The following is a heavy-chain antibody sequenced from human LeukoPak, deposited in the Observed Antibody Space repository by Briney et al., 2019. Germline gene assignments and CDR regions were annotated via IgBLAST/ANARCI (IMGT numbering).Heavy chain of an antibody. Sequence: GGSLRLSCAASGFTFDDYAMHWVRQAPGKGLEWVSGISWNSGSIGYADSVKGRFTISRDNAKNSLYLQMNSLRAEDTALYYCAKDIRGGGPIDYWGQGTLVTVSS. CDR2: ISWNSGSI. CDR1: GFTFDDYA. J-gene: IGHJ4*02. V-gene: IGHV3-9*01. CDR3: AKDIRGGGPIDY. D-gene: IGHD3-16*01.